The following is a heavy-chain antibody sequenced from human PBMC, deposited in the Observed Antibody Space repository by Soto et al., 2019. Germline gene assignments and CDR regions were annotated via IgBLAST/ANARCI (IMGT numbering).Heavy chain of an antibody. CDR2: ISGSGTTI. J-gene: IGHJ4*02. V-gene: IGHV3-11*01. CDR3: ARDGGRGWELDN. D-gene: IGHD6-19*01. CDR1: GFTFSVYY. Sequence: QVQLVESGGGLVMPGGSLRLSCAASGFTFSVYYMSWIRQAPGKGLEWISHISGSGTTIYYADSVKGRFSSSRDNAEKSLYLPMNSLRGDDTAGYYCARDGGRGWELDNWGQGTLVTVSS.